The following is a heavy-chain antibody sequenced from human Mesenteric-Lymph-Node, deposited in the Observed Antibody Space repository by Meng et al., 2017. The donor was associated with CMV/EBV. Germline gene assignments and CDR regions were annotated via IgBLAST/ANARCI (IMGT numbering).Heavy chain of an antibody. V-gene: IGHV3-30-3*01. Sequence: GESLKISCAASGFTFSSYAMHWVRQAPGKGPEWVAVISYDGSNKYYADSVKGRFTISRDNSKNTLYLQMNSLRAEDTAVYYCARDLRRNKDGGDLWYYYYGMDVWGQGTTVTVSS. CDR3: ARDLRRNKDGGDLWYYYYGMDV. J-gene: IGHJ6*02. CDR2: ISYDGSNK. D-gene: IGHD3-10*01. CDR1: GFTFSSYA.